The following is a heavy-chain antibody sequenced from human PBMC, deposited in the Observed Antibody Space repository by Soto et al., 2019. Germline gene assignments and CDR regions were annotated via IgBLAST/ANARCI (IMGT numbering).Heavy chain of an antibody. CDR3: AGGYYYGSGRPQDYYYYYMDV. CDR1: GFTFSSYS. J-gene: IGHJ6*03. V-gene: IGHV3-21*01. D-gene: IGHD3-10*01. CDR2: ISSSSSYI. Sequence: GGSLRLSCAASGFTFSSYSMNWVRQAPGKGLEWVSSISSSSSYIYYADSVKGRFTISRDNAKNSLYLQMNSLRAEDTAVYYCAGGYYYGSGRPQDYYYYYMDVWGKGTTVTVSS.